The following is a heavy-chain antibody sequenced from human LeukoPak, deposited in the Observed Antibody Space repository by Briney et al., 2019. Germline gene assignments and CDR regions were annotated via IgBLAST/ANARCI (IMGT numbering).Heavy chain of an antibody. CDR2: IRYDGSNI. J-gene: IGHJ4*02. CDR1: GFTFSSYS. V-gene: IGHV3-30*02. Sequence: QAGGSLRLSCAASGFTFSSYSMNWVRQAPGKGLEWVAFIRYDGSNIYYADSVKGRFTISRDNSKNTVYLQMNSLRAEDSAVYHCVNWIYGDYYFDYWGQGTLVTVSS. D-gene: IGHD4-17*01. CDR3: VNWIYGDYYFDY.